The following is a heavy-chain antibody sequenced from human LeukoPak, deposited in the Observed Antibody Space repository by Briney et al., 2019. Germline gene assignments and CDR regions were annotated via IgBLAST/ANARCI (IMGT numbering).Heavy chain of an antibody. CDR1: GASINSYY. D-gene: IGHD1-1*01. CDR2: THYSEST. V-gene: IGHV4-59*01. CDR3: ARGSMADWNLFDY. J-gene: IGHJ4*02. Sequence: SETLSLTCTVSGASINSYYWSCIRQPPGKGLEWIGYTHYSESTRYSPSLQSRVTISLDTSSNQSSLKLTSMTAADTAVYYCARGSMADWNLFDYWGQGTLVTVSS.